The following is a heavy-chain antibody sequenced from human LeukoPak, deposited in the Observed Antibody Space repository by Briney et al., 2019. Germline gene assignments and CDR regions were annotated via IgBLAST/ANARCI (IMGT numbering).Heavy chain of an antibody. V-gene: IGHV1-69*04. CDR2: IIPILGIA. J-gene: IGHJ4*02. CDR1: GGTFSSYT. Sequence: SVKVSCKASGGTFSSYTISWVRQAPGQGLEWMGRIIPILGIANYAQKFQGRVTITADKSTSTAYMELSSLRSEDTAVYYCAREAVVPAAIVGHFDYWGQGTLVTVSS. D-gene: IGHD2-2*01. CDR3: AREAVVPAAIVGHFDY.